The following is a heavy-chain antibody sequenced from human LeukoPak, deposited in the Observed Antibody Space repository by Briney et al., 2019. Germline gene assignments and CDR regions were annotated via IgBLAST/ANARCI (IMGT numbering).Heavy chain of an antibody. CDR1: GGTFTTYA. D-gene: IGHD7-27*01. CDR3: ARDSTGAYGMDV. J-gene: IGHJ6*02. V-gene: IGHV1-69*04. Sequence: SVKVSCTASGGTFTTYAISWVRQAPGQGLEWMGRIIPILGIANYAQKFQGRVTITADKSTSTAYMELSSLRSEDTAVYYCARDSTGAYGMDVWGQGTTVTVSS. CDR2: IIPILGIA.